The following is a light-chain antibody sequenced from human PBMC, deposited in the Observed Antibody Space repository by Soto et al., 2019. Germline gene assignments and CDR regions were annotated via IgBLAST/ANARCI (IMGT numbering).Light chain of an antibody. CDR2: GAS. J-gene: IGKJ5*01. Sequence: TQSPSSVSASVGDRVTITCRASQGISSWLAWYQQKPGQAPRLLIYGASNRATGIPVRFSGSGSGTDFTLTISSLEAEDSAVYYCQQRSNWPSITFGQGTRLEI. CDR3: QQRSNWPSIT. V-gene: IGKV3-11*01. CDR1: QGISSW.